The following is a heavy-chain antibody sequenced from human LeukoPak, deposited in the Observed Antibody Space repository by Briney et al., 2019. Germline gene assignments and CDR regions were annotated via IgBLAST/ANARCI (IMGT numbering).Heavy chain of an antibody. CDR3: ARGGGDY. CDR1: GFTFSSYE. V-gene: IGHV3-48*03. D-gene: IGHD3-16*01. Sequence: PGGSLRLSCAASGFTFSSYEMNWVRQAPGKGLEWVSYISSSGSAIHYAESLKGRFTISRDNAKSSLYLQMNRLRVEDTAVYYCARGGGDYWGQGTLVTVPS. CDR2: ISSSGSAI. J-gene: IGHJ4*02.